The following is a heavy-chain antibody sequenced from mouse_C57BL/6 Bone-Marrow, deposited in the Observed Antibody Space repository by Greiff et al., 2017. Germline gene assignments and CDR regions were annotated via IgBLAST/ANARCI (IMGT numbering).Heavy chain of an antibody. Sequence: QVQLQQPGAELVRPGTSVKLSCKASGYTFTSYWMHWVKQRPGQGLEWIGVIDPSDSYTNYNQKFKGKATLTVDTSSSTAYMQLRSLTSEDSAVYFCARGYGYDYWGQGTTLTVSS. J-gene: IGHJ2*01. CDR2: IDPSDSYT. CDR3: ARGYGYDY. D-gene: IGHD2-2*01. CDR1: GYTFTSYW. V-gene: IGHV1-59*01.